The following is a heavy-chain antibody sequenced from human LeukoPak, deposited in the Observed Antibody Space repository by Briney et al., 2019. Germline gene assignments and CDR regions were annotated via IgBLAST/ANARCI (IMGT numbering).Heavy chain of an antibody. CDR1: GFTFSSYS. D-gene: IGHD3-3*01. CDR2: ISSSSSTI. V-gene: IGHV3-48*01. J-gene: IGHJ6*03. CDR3: ARLRYHDFWSGYWKYYYYMDV. Sequence: GGSLRLSCAASGFTFSSYSMNWVRQAPGKGLEWVSYISSSSSTIYYADSVKGRFTISRDNAKNSLYLQMNSLRAEDTAVYYCARLRYHDFWSGYWKYYYYMDVWGKGTTVTVSS.